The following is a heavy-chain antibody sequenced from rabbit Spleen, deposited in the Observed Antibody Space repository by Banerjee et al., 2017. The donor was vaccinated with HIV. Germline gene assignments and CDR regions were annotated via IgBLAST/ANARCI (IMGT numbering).Heavy chain of an antibody. D-gene: IGHD8-1*01. J-gene: IGHJ6*01. Sequence: QSLEESGGDLVKPGASLTLTCTASGFSFSSSSYMCWVRQAPGKGLEWIACIDTSSSDFTYFASWANGRFTISRTSSTTVTLQMTSLTAADTATYFCARDSGSSFSSYGMDLWGPGTLVTVS. CDR2: IDTSSSDFT. CDR1: GFSFSSSSY. V-gene: IGHV1S40*01. CDR3: ARDSGSSFSSYGMDL.